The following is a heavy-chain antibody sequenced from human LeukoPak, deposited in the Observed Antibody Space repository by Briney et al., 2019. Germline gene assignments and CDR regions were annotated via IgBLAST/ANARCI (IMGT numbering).Heavy chain of an antibody. J-gene: IGHJ6*03. CDR1: GYTFTSYG. CDR2: ISAYNGNT. D-gene: IGHD1-26*01. Sequence: ASVKVSCKASGYTFTSYGISWVRQAPGQGLEWMGWISAYNGNTNYAQKLQGRVTMTTDTSTSTAYMELRSLRSDDTAVYYCARLQKGATYYYYYYMDVWGKGTTVTVSS. V-gene: IGHV1-18*01. CDR3: ARLQKGATYYYYYYMDV.